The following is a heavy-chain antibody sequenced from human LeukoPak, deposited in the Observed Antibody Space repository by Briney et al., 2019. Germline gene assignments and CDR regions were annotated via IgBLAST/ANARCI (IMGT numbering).Heavy chain of an antibody. CDR3: ARYRPRREYCSSTSCYPQYYFDY. Sequence: SETLSLTCAVYGGSYSGYYWSLIRQPPGKGLEWIGEINHSGSTKYNPSLKSRVTISVDTSKNQFSLKLSSVTAADTAVYYCARYRPRREYCSSTSCYPQYYFDYWGQGTLVTVSS. D-gene: IGHD2-2*01. CDR1: GGSYSGYY. CDR2: INHSGST. J-gene: IGHJ4*02. V-gene: IGHV4-34*01.